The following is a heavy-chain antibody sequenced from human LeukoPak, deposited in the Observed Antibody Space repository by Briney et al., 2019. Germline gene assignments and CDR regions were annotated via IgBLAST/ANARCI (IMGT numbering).Heavy chain of an antibody. Sequence: GGSLRLSCAASGCTFSSYSMNWVRQAPGKGLEWVSSISSSSSYIYYADSVKGRFTISRDNAKNSLYLQMNSLRAEDTAVYYCARVSPHCSGGSCNRGYDYWGQGTLVTVSS. CDR2: ISSSSSYI. D-gene: IGHD2-15*01. CDR1: GCTFSSYS. CDR3: ARVSPHCSGGSCNRGYDY. J-gene: IGHJ4*02. V-gene: IGHV3-21*01.